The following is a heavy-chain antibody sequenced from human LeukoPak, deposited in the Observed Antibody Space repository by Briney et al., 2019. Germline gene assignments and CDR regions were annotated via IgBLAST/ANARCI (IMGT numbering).Heavy chain of an antibody. CDR3: ARGHSGLDY. D-gene: IGHD3/OR15-3a*01. CDR1: GFSFSDHY. Sequence: GRSLRLSCAASGFSFSDHYMTWIRQAPGKGLEWVSYITSSSSFTNYADSVKGRFSISRDNAKNSLYLQMNSLRAEDTAVYYCARGHSGLDYWGQGTLVTVSS. V-gene: IGHV3-11*05. CDR2: ITSSSSFT. J-gene: IGHJ4*02.